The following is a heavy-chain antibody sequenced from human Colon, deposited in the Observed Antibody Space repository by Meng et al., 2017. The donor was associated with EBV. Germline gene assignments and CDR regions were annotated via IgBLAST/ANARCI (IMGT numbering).Heavy chain of an antibody. CDR2: ISAYNGDT. J-gene: IGHJ4*02. CDR3: ARVEVGITSGDY. Sequence: QATLVQSGGKVKKPGASVKVSCKASGYTSTNYGITWVRQAPGQGLEWMGWISAYNGDTNYAQTLQGRVTMTTDTSTSTAYMELRSLRSDDTAVYYCARVEVGITSGDYWGQGTLVTVSS. CDR1: GYTSTNYG. D-gene: IGHD1-26*01. V-gene: IGHV1-18*01.